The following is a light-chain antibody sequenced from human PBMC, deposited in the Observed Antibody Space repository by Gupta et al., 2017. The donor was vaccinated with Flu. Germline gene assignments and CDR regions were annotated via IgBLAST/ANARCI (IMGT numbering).Light chain of an antibody. CDR2: KAS. J-gene: IGKJ2*01. Sequence: DIQMTQSPSTLSAAVGDRVTITCRASQSITNWLAWYQQKPGKAPRLLIYKASNLESGVPSRCSGSGSETEITLTINSLQPDDFATYYCQQYNGSFGQGTKVQIK. CDR1: QSITNW. V-gene: IGKV1-5*03. CDR3: QQYNGS.